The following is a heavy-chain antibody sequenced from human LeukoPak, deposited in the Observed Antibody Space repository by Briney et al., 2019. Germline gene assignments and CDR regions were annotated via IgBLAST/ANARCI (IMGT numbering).Heavy chain of an antibody. CDR2: INSDGSIT. J-gene: IGHJ4*02. Sequence: GGSLRLSCAASGFTFTTYWMHWVRQAPGKGLVWVSHINSDGSITSYADSVKGRFTISRDNAKNTLYLQMNSLRAEDTAVYYCARLPSIAARPGDYWGQGTLVTVSS. CDR1: GFTFTTYW. CDR3: ARLPSIAARPGDY. D-gene: IGHD6-6*01. V-gene: IGHV3-74*01.